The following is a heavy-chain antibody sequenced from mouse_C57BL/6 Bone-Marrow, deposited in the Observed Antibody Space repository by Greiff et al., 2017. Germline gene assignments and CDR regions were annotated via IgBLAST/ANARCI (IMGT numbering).Heavy chain of an antibody. V-gene: IGHV14-4*01. CDR2: IDPENGDT. D-gene: IGHD1-1*01. CDR1: GFNIQDAY. J-gene: IGHJ1*03. CDR3: TYYGSRYFDV. Sequence: VQLKESGAELVRPGAPVKLSCTVSGFNIQDAYMHWVKQRPEKGLEWIGWIDPENGDTESASKFQGKATITEDTSSNTAYLQLSSLTSEDTAVYYCTYYGSRYFDVWGTGTTVTVSS.